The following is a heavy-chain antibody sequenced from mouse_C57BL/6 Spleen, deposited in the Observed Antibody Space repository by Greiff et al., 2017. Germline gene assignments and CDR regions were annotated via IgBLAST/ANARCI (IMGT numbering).Heavy chain of an antibody. Sequence: QVQLQQSGAELVKPGASVKISCKASGYAFSSYWMNWVKQRPGKGLEWIGQIYPGDGDTNYNGKFKGKATLTADKSSSTAYMQLSSLTSEDSAVYVCARPMTTVVEWYFDGWGTGTTVTVSS. V-gene: IGHV1-80*01. CDR3: ARPMTTVVEWYFDG. J-gene: IGHJ1*03. CDR1: GYAFSSYW. CDR2: IYPGDGDT. D-gene: IGHD1-1*01.